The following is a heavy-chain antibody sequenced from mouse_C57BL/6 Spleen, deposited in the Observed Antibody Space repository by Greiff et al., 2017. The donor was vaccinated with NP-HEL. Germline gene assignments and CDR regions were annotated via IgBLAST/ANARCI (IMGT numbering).Heavy chain of an antibody. D-gene: IGHD1-1*01. CDR2: IDPANGNT. CDR1: GFNIKNTY. J-gene: IGHJ3*01. V-gene: IGHV14-3*01. CDR3: ARSGLGSSSWFAY. Sequence: EVQLVESVAELVRPGASVKLSCTASGFNIKNTYMHWVKQRPEQGLEWIGRIDPANGNTKYAPKFQGKATITADTSSNTAYLQLSSLTSEDTAIYYCARSGLGSSSWFAYWGQGTLVTVSA.